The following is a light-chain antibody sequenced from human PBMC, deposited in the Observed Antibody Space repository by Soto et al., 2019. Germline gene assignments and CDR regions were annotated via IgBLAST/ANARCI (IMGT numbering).Light chain of an antibody. Sequence: EIVLTQSPGTLSLSPGERATLSCRASQSVISSYLAWYQQTPGQAPRLLIYGASSMATVIPDRCSGSGSGTDCTPTISRLEPEDFAVYYCQHYDNARYILGQGTTVEIK. CDR3: QHYDNARYI. V-gene: IGKV3-20*01. CDR2: GAS. J-gene: IGKJ2*01. CDR1: QSVISSY.